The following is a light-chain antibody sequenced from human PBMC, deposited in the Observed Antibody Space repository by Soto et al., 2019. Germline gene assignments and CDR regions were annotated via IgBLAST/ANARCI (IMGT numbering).Light chain of an antibody. CDR1: QSLLHINGYNN. CDR3: MQALQTPIT. V-gene: IGKV2-28*01. Sequence: DIVMTQSPLSLPVTPGEPASISCRSSQSLLHINGYNNLDWYLQKPGQSPQLLIYLGSNRASGIPYRFSGSGSGTEFTLKIGNVEAEGFGVDYYMQALQTPITSGQGKRLVIK. J-gene: IGKJ5*01. CDR2: LGS.